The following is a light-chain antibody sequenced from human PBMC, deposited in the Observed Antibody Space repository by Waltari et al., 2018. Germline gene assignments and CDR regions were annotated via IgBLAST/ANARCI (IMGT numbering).Light chain of an antibody. Sequence: QSVVTQPPSASGTPGQTVTISCSGSSSNIGNNSVSWYQQLPGTAPKLLIFNNDQRPSGVPDRFSGSKSGTSASLAIRGLQSEDEADYYCASWADSLNGPVFGGGTKLTVL. V-gene: IGLV1-44*01. CDR2: NND. J-gene: IGLJ3*02. CDR3: ASWADSLNGPV. CDR1: SSNIGNNS.